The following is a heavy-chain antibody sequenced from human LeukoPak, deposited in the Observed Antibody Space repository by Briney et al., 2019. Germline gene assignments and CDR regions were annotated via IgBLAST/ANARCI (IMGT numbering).Heavy chain of an antibody. J-gene: IGHJ4*02. CDR1: GFTFSSYW. Sequence: GGSLRLSCAASGFTFSSYWMHWVRQAPGKGLVWVSRINSDGSSTSYADSVKGRFTNSRDNAKNTLYLQMNSLRAEDTAVYYCASIEYYYDSSGYYYPDDYWGQGTLVTVSS. V-gene: IGHV3-74*01. D-gene: IGHD3-22*01. CDR2: INSDGSST. CDR3: ASIEYYYDSSGYYYPDDY.